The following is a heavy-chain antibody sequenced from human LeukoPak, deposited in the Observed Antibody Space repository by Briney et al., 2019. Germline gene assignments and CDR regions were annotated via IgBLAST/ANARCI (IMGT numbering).Heavy chain of an antibody. D-gene: IGHD5-24*01. J-gene: IGHJ4*02. V-gene: IGHV3-30*18. Sequence: GGSLRLSCAASGFTFSSYGMHWVRQAPGKGLEWVAVISYDGSNKYYADSVKGRFTISRDNSKNTLYLQMNSLRAEDTAVYYCAKPAKRWLQVWDLYYFDYWGQGTLVTVPS. CDR1: GFTFSSYG. CDR3: AKPAKRWLQVWDLYYFDY. CDR2: ISYDGSNK.